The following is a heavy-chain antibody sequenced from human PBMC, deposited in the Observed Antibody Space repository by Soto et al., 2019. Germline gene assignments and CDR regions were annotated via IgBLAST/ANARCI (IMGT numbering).Heavy chain of an antibody. J-gene: IGHJ5*02. D-gene: IGHD1-26*01. CDR2: IYPGDSDT. V-gene: IGHV5-51*01. CDR1: GYTFTSHW. Sequence: GESLKISWKGSGYTFTSHWIGWVRQMPGKGLEWMGIIYPGDSDTRYSPSFQGQVIISADKSITTAYLQWSSLKASDTAMYYCVRVGRVGATSLSHAWFDPWGQGTLVTVSS. CDR3: VRVGRVGATSLSHAWFDP.